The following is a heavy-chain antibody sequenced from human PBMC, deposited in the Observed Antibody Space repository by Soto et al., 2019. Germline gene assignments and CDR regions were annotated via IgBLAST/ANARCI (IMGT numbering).Heavy chain of an antibody. D-gene: IGHD3-22*01. Sequence: GSLRLSCAASGFTFSSYAMHWVRQAPGKGLEWVAVISYDGSNKYYADSVKGRFTISRDNPKNTLYLQMNSLRAEDTAVYYCASLPQGYYDRSGRLVDYWGHGTLVTVSS. CDR3: ASLPQGYYDRSGRLVDY. V-gene: IGHV3-30-3*01. J-gene: IGHJ4*01. CDR1: GFTFSSYA. CDR2: ISYDGSNK.